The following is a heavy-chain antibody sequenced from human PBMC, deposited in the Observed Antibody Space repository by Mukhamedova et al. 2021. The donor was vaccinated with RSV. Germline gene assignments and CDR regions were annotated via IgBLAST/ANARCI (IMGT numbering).Heavy chain of an antibody. CDR3: TTDPTIVVVAATHFDY. Sequence: VRLAPGKGLEWVGRIKSKTDGGTTDYAAPVKGRFTISRDDSKNTLYLQMNSLKTEDTAVYYCTTDPTIVVVAATHFDYWGQGTL. J-gene: IGHJ4*02. D-gene: IGHD2-15*01. V-gene: IGHV3-15*01. CDR2: IKSKTDGGTT.